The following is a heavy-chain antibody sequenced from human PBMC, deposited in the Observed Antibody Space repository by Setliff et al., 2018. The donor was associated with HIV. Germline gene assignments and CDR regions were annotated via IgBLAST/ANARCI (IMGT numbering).Heavy chain of an antibody. V-gene: IGHV1-3*01. CDR3: ARDSGDDYSDYYYYGMDV. J-gene: IGHJ6*02. Sequence: ASVKVSCKASGYTFSSYAMHWVRQAPGQRLEWMGWINAGNGNTKYSQKFQGRVTITRDTSASTAYMELSSLRSEDTAVYYCARDSGDDYSDYYYYGMDVWGQGTTVTVSS. D-gene: IGHD4-4*01. CDR1: GYTFSSYA. CDR2: INAGNGNT.